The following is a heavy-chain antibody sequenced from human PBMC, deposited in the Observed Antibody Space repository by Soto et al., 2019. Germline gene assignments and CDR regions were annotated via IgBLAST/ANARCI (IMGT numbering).Heavy chain of an antibody. V-gene: IGHV1-18*01. CDR2: ISAYNDDR. CDR1: GYSFSDYG. Sequence: QVQLVQSGPEVKKPGASVKVSCKASGYSFSDYGVPWVRQSPGQGLQWMGWISAYNDDRNYAQNFQDRITMTTDTSTSTAYVELRSLRSDDTVVYFCGRARSAAMVTFDYWGQGTLVTVSS. CDR3: GRARSAAMVTFDY. J-gene: IGHJ4*02. D-gene: IGHD5-18*01.